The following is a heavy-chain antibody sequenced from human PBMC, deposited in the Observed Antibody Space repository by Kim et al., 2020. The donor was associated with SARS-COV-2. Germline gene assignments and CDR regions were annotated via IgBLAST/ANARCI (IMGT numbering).Heavy chain of an antibody. V-gene: IGHV3-21*01. Sequence: GGSLRLSCAASGFTFISYSMNWVRQAPGKGLEWVSSISSSSSYIYYADSVKGRFTISRDNAKNSLYLQMNSLRAEDTAVYYCARAGSTKGDYWGQGTLVTVSS. CDR2: ISSSSSYI. CDR3: ARAGSTKGDY. CDR1: GFTFISYS. J-gene: IGHJ4*02. D-gene: IGHD5-12*01.